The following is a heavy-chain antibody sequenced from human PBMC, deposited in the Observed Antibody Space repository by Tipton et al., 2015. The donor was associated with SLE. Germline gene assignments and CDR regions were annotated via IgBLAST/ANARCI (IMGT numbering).Heavy chain of an antibody. Sequence: SLRLSCAASGFTFDDYAMHWVRQAPGKGLEWVSGISWNSGNIDYADSVKGRFTISRDNAKNSPYLQMNSLRAEDTALYYCARYFPAGLYSSGWSWGQGTLVTVSS. CDR3: ARYFPAGLYSSGWS. D-gene: IGHD6-19*01. V-gene: IGHV3-9*01. CDR1: GFTFDDYA. J-gene: IGHJ5*02. CDR2: ISWNSGNI.